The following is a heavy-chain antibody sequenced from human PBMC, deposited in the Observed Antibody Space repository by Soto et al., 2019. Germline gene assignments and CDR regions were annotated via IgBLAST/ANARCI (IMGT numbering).Heavy chain of an antibody. J-gene: IGHJ4*02. D-gene: IGHD6-13*01. Sequence: QVQLVQSGAEVKKPGASVKVSCKTSGYTFTSYDINWVRQATGHGLEWMGWMNPNSGNTGYAQNLQGRVTMTRNTSISTAYMELSGLRSYDTAVYYCARGRSTSWFSDYWGQGTLVTVSS. CDR3: ARGRSTSWFSDY. V-gene: IGHV1-8*01. CDR2: MNPNSGNT. CDR1: GYTFTSYD.